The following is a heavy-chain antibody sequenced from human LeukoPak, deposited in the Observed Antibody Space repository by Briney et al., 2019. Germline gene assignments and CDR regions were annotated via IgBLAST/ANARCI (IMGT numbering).Heavy chain of an antibody. CDR1: GVSISSSNSY. Sequence: SETLSLTCAVSGVSISSSNSYWGWIRQPPGKGLEWIGSIYYSGNTYYNASLKSRVTISVDTSKNQFSLKVTSVTAADTAVYYCARTTEAHSWRTRYYDYYMDVWGKGTTVTVSS. D-gene: IGHD6-13*01. J-gene: IGHJ6*03. V-gene: IGHV4-39*07. CDR2: IYYSGNT. CDR3: ARTTEAHSWRTRYYDYYMDV.